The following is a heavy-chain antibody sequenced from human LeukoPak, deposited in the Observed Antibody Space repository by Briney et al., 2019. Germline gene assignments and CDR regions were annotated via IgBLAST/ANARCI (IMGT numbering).Heavy chain of an antibody. CDR3: ARDRGMVRGEVLDY. D-gene: IGHD3-10*01. Sequence: GGSLRLSCAASGFTFSSYAMHWVRQASGKGLEWVAVISFDGNNEYYADSVKGRFTISRDNSKNTVYVQMNSLRAEDTAMYYCARDRGMVRGEVLDYWGQGTPVTVSS. CDR2: ISFDGNNE. J-gene: IGHJ4*02. V-gene: IGHV3-30-3*01. CDR1: GFTFSSYA.